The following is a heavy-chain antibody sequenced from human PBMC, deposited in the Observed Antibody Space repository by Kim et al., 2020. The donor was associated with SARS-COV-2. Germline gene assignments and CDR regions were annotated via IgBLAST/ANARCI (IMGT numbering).Heavy chain of an antibody. V-gene: IGHV3-74*01. CDR3: ASDLG. D-gene: IGHD7-27*01. J-gene: IGHJ4*02. CDR2: VDHDGSGT. Sequence: VDHDGSGTNCAASVKGRFTISRDNAKNTVCLQMNSLRAEDTAVYYCASDLGWGQGIPVTVS.